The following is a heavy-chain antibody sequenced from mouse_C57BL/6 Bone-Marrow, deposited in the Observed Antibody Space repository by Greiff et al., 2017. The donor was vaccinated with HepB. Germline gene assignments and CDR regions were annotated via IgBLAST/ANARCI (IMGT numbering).Heavy chain of an antibody. D-gene: IGHD2-4*01. V-gene: IGHV5-17*01. Sequence: EVKLVESGGGLVKPGGSLKLSCAASGFTFSDYGMHWVRQAPEKGLEWVAYISSGSSTIYSADTVKGRFTISRDNAKNTLFLKMTSLRSEDTAMYYCARGLVNYDYGYFDVWGTGTTVTVSS. J-gene: IGHJ1*03. CDR1: GFTFSDYG. CDR2: ISSGSSTI. CDR3: ARGLVNYDYGYFDV.